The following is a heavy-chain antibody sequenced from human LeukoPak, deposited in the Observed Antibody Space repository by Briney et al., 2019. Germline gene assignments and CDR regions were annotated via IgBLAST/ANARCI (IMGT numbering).Heavy chain of an antibody. CDR3: ARGGRYYGSGSYGYYYYMDV. Sequence: GASVKVSCKASGYTFTGYYMHWVRQAPGQGLEWMGWINPNSGGTNYAQKFQGRVTMTRDTSISTAYMELSRLRSDGTAVYYCARGGRYYGSGSYGYYYYMDVWGKGTTVTISS. D-gene: IGHD3-10*01. CDR2: INPNSGGT. CDR1: GYTFTGYY. J-gene: IGHJ6*03. V-gene: IGHV1-2*02.